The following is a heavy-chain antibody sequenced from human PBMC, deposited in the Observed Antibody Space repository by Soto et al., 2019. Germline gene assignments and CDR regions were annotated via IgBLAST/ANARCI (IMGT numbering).Heavy chain of an antibody. Sequence: SSVTVSCKTSGHHFQENVFTLLREAPGQGLEWMGGTIPALGKTHYIEKFQGRVTITVDDATRTVYMEVRDLTSEDTAIYYCARGPFRPSAMDVWGQGTTVTVSS. CDR2: TIPALGKT. V-gene: IGHV1-69*10. J-gene: IGHJ6*02. CDR3: ARGPFRPSAMDV. CDR1: GHHFQENV. D-gene: IGHD3-10*01.